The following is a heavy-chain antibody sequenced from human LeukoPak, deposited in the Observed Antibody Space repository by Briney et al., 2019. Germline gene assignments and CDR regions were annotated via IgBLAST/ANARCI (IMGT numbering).Heavy chain of an antibody. Sequence: GGSLRLSCTASGFTFSNYAMTWVRQAPGKGLEWVSTISGGGDITHYADPVKGRFTISRDKSKNTLHLQMNSLRAEDTAVYYCAKVGAAVAGDFDYWGQGTLVTVSS. CDR2: ISGGGDIT. CDR1: GFTFSNYA. V-gene: IGHV3-23*01. D-gene: IGHD6-19*01. CDR3: AKVGAAVAGDFDY. J-gene: IGHJ4*02.